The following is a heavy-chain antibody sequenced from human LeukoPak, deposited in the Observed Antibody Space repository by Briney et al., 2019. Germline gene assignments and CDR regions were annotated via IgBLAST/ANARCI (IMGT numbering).Heavy chain of an antibody. CDR2: IIPIFGTA. D-gene: IGHD6-13*01. CDR3: ARGYIAAAGPTDY. CDR1: GYTFTSYD. V-gene: IGHV1-69*13. Sequence: ASVKVSCKASGYTFTSYDINWVRQATGQGLEWMGGIIPIFGTANYAQKFQGRVTITADESTSTAYMELSSLRSEDTAVYYCARGYIAAAGPTDYWGQGTLVTVSS. J-gene: IGHJ4*02.